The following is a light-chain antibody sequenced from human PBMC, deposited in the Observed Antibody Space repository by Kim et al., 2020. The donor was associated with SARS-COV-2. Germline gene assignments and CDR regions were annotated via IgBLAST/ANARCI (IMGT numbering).Light chain of an antibody. CDR2: RTS. CDR1: QTATTW. V-gene: IGKV1-5*03. Sequence: DIQMTQSPSTLSASVGDRVTITCRASQTATTWLAWYQQKSGKAPKLLIYRTSTLGSGVPSRFSGSGSGTEFTLTISSLQPDDFATYFCQQSKSYPWTFGQGTKVEIK. CDR3: QQSKSYPWT. J-gene: IGKJ1*01.